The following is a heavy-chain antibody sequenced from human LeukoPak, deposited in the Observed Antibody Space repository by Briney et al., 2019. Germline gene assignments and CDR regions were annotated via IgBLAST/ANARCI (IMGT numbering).Heavy chain of an antibody. CDR2: ISYDGSNK. D-gene: IGHD3-22*01. CDR3: ATTSTMIVVVSAFDY. J-gene: IGHJ4*02. V-gene: IGHV3-30*04. CDR1: GFTFSSYA. Sequence: TGGSLRLSCAASGFTFSSYAMHWVRQAPGKGLEWVAVISYDGSNKYYADSVKGRFTISRDNSKNTLYLQMNSLRAEDTAVYYCATTSTMIVVVSAFDYWGQGTLVTVSS.